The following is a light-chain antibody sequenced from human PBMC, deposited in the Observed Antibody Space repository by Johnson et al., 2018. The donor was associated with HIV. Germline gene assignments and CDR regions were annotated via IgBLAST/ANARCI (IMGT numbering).Light chain of an antibody. CDR1: SSTTGNNY. V-gene: IGLV1-51*02. CDR2: KND. Sequence: QSVLTQPPSVSAAPGQKVTISCSGSSSTTGNNYVSWYQLLPGTAPKLLIYKNDKRPSGIPDRFPGSKSGTSATLGIAGLQTGDEADYYCGTWDTSLTTGGVFGTGTKVTVL. J-gene: IGLJ1*01. CDR3: GTWDTSLTTGGV.